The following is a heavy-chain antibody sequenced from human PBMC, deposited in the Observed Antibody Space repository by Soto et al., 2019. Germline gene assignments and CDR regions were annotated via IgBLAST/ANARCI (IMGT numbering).Heavy chain of an antibody. CDR3: ARVGGYNSWGGYYFDN. V-gene: IGHV3-64*01. CDR2: ISSNGGST. J-gene: IGHJ4*02. CDR1: GFTFSSYA. Sequence: EVQLVESGGGLVQPGGSLRLSCAATGFTFSSYAMYWVRQAPGKGLEYVSVISSNGGSTYYANSVKGRFTISRDNSSNTLYLQMGRLRAEDMAVYYCARVGGYNSWGGYYFDNWGQGTLVTVSS. D-gene: IGHD5-12*01.